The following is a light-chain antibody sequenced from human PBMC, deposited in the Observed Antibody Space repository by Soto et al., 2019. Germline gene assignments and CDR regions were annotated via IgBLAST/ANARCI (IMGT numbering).Light chain of an antibody. Sequence: EIVLTQSPATLSLSPGERATLSCRASQSVSSYLAWYQQKPGQAPRLLIYDASNRATGIPARFSGSGSGTDFTLTISSLGPEDFAVYYCQQRSNWLTFGGGTKGEIK. V-gene: IGKV3-11*01. CDR1: QSVSSY. J-gene: IGKJ4*01. CDR2: DAS. CDR3: QQRSNWLT.